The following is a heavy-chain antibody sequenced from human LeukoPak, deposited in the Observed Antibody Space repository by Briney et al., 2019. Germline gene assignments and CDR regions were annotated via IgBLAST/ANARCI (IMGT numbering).Heavy chain of an antibody. CDR3: VRDRPAAGPLTFDY. CDR1: GFTVSSNY. J-gene: IGHJ4*02. V-gene: IGHV3-53*01. CDR2: IYSGGST. Sequence: GGSLRLSCAASGFTVSSNYMSWVRQAPGKGLEWVSVIYSGGSTYYADSVKGRFTISRDNSKNTLYLQMNSLRAEDTAVYYCVRDRPAAGPLTFDYWGQGTLVTVSS. D-gene: IGHD6-13*01.